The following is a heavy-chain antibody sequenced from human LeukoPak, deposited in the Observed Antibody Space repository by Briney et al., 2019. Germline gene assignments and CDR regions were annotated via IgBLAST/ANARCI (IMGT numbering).Heavy chain of an antibody. CDR3: VCLGYCTTSSCQP. V-gene: IGHV3-74*01. D-gene: IGHD2-2*01. J-gene: IGHJ4*02. CDR2: ITSDGSST. CDR1: GFTFSNYL. Sequence: PGGSLRLSCAASGFTFSNYLMHWVRQAPGKGLVWVSRITSDGSSTHYADSVKGRFTISRDNTKNTLYLQMNSLKAEDTAVYYCVCLGYCTTSSCQPWGQGTLVTVSS.